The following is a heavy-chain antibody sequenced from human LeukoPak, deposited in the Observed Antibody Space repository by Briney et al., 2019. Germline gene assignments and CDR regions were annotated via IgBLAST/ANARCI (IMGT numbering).Heavy chain of an antibody. CDR1: GFTFSSYE. V-gene: IGHV3-48*03. CDR2: ISSSGTII. D-gene: IGHD5-12*01. Sequence: PGGSLRLSCTASGFTFSSYEMNWVRQAPGKGLEWVSHISSSGTIIYYADSVKGRFTISRDNAKNSLYLQMNSLRAEDTAVYYCARVSLSGSWGQGTLVTVSS. CDR3: ARVSLSGS. J-gene: IGHJ5*02.